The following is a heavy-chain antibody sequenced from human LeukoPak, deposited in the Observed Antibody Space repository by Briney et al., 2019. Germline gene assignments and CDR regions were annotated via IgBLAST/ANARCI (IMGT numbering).Heavy chain of an antibody. CDR3: ARHSGYSYGIYYFDY. CDR1: GGSISSYY. Sequence: SETLSLTCTVSGGSISSYYWSWIRQPPGKGLEWIGYIYYSGSTNYNPSLKSRVTISVDTSMNQFSLKLSSVTAADTAVYYCARHSGYSYGIYYFDYWGQGTLVTVSS. D-gene: IGHD5-18*01. CDR2: IYYSGST. J-gene: IGHJ4*02. V-gene: IGHV4-59*08.